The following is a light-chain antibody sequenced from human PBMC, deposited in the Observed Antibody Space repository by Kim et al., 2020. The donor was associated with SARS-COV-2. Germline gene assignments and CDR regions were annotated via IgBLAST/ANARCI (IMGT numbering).Light chain of an antibody. V-gene: IGKV4-1*01. J-gene: IGKJ2*01. CDR3: QQYYTTPYT. CDR2: WAS. Sequence: DIVMTQSPDSLAVSLGERATMNCKSSRSVLYSANNKNYLAWYQHKPGQSPRLLIYWASTRESGVPDRFSGSGSGTDFTLTISSLQAEDVAVYYCQQYYTTPYTFGQGTKLEI. CDR1: RSVLYSANNKNY.